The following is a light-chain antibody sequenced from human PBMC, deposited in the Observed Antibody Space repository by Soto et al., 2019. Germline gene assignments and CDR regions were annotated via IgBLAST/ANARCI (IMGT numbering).Light chain of an antibody. V-gene: IGLV1-40*01. Sequence: QSVLTQPPSVSGAPGQRVTISCTGSSSNIGAGYDVHWYRQLPGTAPKLLIYGNSNRPSGVPDRFSGSKSGTSASLAITGLQAKDEADYYCQSYDSSLSGVVFGGGTKVT. CDR3: QSYDSSLSGVV. CDR1: SSNIGAGYD. J-gene: IGLJ2*01. CDR2: GNS.